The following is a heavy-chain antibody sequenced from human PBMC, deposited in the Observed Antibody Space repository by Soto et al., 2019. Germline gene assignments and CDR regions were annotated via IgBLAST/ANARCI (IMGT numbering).Heavy chain of an antibody. V-gene: IGHV4-39*01. CDR2: IYYSGST. D-gene: IGHD5-12*01. Sequence: SETPSPTCPVPDGSISSSSYYWGWIRQPPGKGLEWIGIIYYSGSTYYNPSLKSRVTISVDTSKNQFSLKLSSVTAADTAVYYCARRGGVATNAFDIWGQGTMVT. CDR1: DGSISSSSYY. J-gene: IGHJ3*02. CDR3: ARRGGVATNAFDI.